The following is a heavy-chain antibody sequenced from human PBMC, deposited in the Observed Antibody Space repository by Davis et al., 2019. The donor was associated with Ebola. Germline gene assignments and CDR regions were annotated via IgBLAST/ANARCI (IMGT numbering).Heavy chain of an antibody. Sequence: AASVKVSCKASGYTFTGYYMHWVRQAPGQGLEWMGRINPNSGGTNYAQKFQGRVTMTRDTSISTAYMELSRLRSEDTAVYYCARIVSGSYSDYWGQGTLVTVSS. J-gene: IGHJ4*02. CDR2: INPNSGGT. V-gene: IGHV1-2*06. CDR1: GYTFTGYY. CDR3: ARIVSGSYSDY. D-gene: IGHD1-26*01.